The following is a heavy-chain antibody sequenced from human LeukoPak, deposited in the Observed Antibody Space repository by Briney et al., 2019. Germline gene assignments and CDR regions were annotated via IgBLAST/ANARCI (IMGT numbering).Heavy chain of an antibody. CDR3: ARAPRMGELSG. CDR2: INPDSGGT. CDR1: GYTFTGYY. D-gene: IGHD3-16*02. V-gene: IGHV1-2*02. Sequence: ASVKVSCKASGYTFTGYYMHWVRQAPGQGLEWMGGINPDSGGTNYAQQFQGRVTMTSDTSITTVYMELSRLRSNDTAVYYCARAPRMGELSGWGQGTMVTVSS. J-gene: IGHJ3*01.